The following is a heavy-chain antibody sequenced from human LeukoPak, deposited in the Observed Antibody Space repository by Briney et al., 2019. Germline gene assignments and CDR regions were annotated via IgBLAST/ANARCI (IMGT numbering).Heavy chain of an antibody. CDR3: ARPSLDYGGIDAFDF. V-gene: IGHV4-31*03. D-gene: IGHD4-23*01. CDR1: GGSISSGGYY. CDR2: IHYSGNT. Sequence: SETLSLTCTVSGGSISSGGYYWSWIRQNAGKGLEWIGYIHYSGNTYYNPPLKSRLTISVDTSKNQFSLKLSSVTAADTAVYYCARPSLDYGGIDAFDFWGQGTLVTVSS. J-gene: IGHJ3*01.